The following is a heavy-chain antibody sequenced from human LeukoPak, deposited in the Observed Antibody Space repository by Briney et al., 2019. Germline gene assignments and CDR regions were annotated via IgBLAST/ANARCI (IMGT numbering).Heavy chain of an antibody. CDR2: ISAYNGNT. J-gene: IGHJ6*03. V-gene: IGHV1-18*01. Sequence: ASVKVSCKASGYTFTSYGISWVRQAPGQGLEWMGWISAYNGNTNYAQKLQGRVTITTDTSTSTAYMELRSLRSDDTAVYYCARALGIVVVPAATSPPYYYYMDVWGKGTTVTVSS. CDR1: GYTFTSYG. CDR3: ARALGIVVVPAATSPPYYYYMDV. D-gene: IGHD2-2*01.